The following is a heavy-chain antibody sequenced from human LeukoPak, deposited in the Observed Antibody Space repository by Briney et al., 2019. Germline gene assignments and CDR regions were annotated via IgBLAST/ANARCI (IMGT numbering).Heavy chain of an antibody. D-gene: IGHD3-9*01. CDR3: AKEILRYFDWLPPDYYGMDV. Sequence: GGSLRLSCAASGFTFSSYGMHWVRQAPGKGLEWVAVISYDGSNKYYADSVKGRFTISRDNSKNTLYLQMNSLRAEDTAVYYSAKEILRYFDWLPPDYYGMDVWGKGTTVTVSS. CDR2: ISYDGSNK. CDR1: GFTFSSYG. J-gene: IGHJ6*04. V-gene: IGHV3-30*18.